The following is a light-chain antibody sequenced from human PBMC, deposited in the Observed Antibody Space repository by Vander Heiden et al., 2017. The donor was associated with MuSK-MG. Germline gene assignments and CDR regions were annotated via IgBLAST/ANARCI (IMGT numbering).Light chain of an antibody. J-gene: IGKJ2*01. CDR3: QQSDSVPHT. CDR1: QSISSY. Sequence: DIQMAQSPSSLPASVGDGVTITCRASQSISSYLNWYQQKPGKAPRLLIFATSTLHSGVPSRFSGSGSGTDFTLSISRLQPEDFATYYCQQSDSVPHTFGQRTKLEIK. V-gene: IGKV1-39*01. CDR2: ATS.